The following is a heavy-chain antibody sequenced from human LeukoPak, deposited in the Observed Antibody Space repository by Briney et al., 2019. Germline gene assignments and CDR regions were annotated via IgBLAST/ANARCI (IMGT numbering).Heavy chain of an antibody. CDR2: MSPNSGNT. J-gene: IGHJ4*02. CDR1: GYTFTTYD. V-gene: IGHV1-8*01. D-gene: IGHD3-3*01. CDR3: TRGEWVLSY. Sequence: ASVKVSCKASGYTFTTYDINWVRQAAGQGLEWMGWMSPNSGNTGYAQRFQGRVTMTRDTSISTAYMELSGLRSEDTAIYYCTRGEWVLSYWGQGTLVTVSS.